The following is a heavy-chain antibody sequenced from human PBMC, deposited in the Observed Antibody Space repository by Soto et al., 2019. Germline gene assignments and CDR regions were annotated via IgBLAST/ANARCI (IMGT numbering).Heavy chain of an antibody. Sequence: QVQLVESGGGVVQPGRSLRLSCAASGFTFSSYGMHWVRQAPGKGLEWVAVIWYDGSNKYYADSVKGRVTISRDNSKNTLYLQMNSLRAEDTAVYYCARDTTVRGVMAGWFDPWGQGTLVTVSS. J-gene: IGHJ5*02. CDR3: ARDTTVRGVMAGWFDP. CDR2: IWYDGSNK. CDR1: GFTFSSYG. V-gene: IGHV3-33*01. D-gene: IGHD3-10*01.